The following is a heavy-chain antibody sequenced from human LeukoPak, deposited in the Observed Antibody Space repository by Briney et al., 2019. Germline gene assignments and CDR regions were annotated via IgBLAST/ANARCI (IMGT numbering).Heavy chain of an antibody. Sequence: PGGSLRHSCAASGFTFSRYWMSWVRQAPGKGLEWVANIKQDGSEKYYVDSVKGRFTISRDNAKNSLYLQMNSLRAEDTAVFYCASLGYCSGGSCFYGMDVWGQGTTVIVSS. V-gene: IGHV3-7*01. J-gene: IGHJ6*02. D-gene: IGHD2-15*01. CDR1: GFTFSRYW. CDR2: IKQDGSEK. CDR3: ASLGYCSGGSCFYGMDV.